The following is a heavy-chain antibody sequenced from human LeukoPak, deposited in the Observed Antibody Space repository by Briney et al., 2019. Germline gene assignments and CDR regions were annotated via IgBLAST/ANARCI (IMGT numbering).Heavy chain of an antibody. Sequence: ASVKVSCKASGYTFTSYGISWVRQAPGQGLEWMGWISAYNGNTNYAQKLQGRVTMTTDTSTSTAYMELRSLRSDDTAVYYCAREWFMGAGDSDVYMDVWGKGTMVTVSS. J-gene: IGHJ6*03. V-gene: IGHV1-18*01. CDR3: AREWFMGAGDSDVYMDV. D-gene: IGHD2-8*01. CDR2: ISAYNGNT. CDR1: GYTFTSYG.